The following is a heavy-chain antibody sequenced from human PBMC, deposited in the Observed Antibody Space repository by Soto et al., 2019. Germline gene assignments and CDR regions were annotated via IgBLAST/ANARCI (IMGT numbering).Heavy chain of an antibody. Sequence: SGGSLRLSCAASGFTFSSYSMNWVRQSPGKGLEWVSSISSSTSYIYYADSVKGRFTISRDNTKNSLYLQMNSLRAEDTAVYYCARDRGTHSGSYSFWFDPWGQGTLVTVSS. CDR2: ISSSTSYI. D-gene: IGHD1-26*01. CDR3: ARDRGTHSGSYSFWFDP. CDR1: GFTFSSYS. J-gene: IGHJ5*02. V-gene: IGHV3-21*01.